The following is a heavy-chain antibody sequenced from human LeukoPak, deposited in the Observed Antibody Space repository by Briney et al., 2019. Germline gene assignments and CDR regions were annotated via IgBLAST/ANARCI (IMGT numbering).Heavy chain of an antibody. CDR2: ISYDGSNK. CDR3: ARDGIVVVPAAILRYYYYGMDV. CDR1: GFTFSSYA. Sequence: PGRSLRLSCAASGFTFSSYAMHWVRQAPGKGLEWAAVISYDGSNKYYADSVKGRFTISRDNSKNTLYLQMNSLRAEDTAVYYCARDGIVVVPAAILRYYYYGMDVWGQGTTVTVSS. D-gene: IGHD2-2*02. J-gene: IGHJ6*02. V-gene: IGHV3-30-3*01.